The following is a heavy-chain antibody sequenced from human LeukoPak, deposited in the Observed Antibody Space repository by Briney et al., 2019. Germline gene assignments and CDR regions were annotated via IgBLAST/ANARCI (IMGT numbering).Heavy chain of an antibody. CDR2: IKHDSSET. CDR1: GFPISSYW. V-gene: IGHV3-7*01. Sequence: GGSLRLSCAASGFPISSYWMSWVRQVPGKGLESVAHIKHDSSETYSVDPVRGRFIISRDNAKNSLYLQMNRLRVEDTAVYHCARGPTDFDASDIWGHGTLVTVSS. CDR3: ARGPTDFDASDI. J-gene: IGHJ3*02.